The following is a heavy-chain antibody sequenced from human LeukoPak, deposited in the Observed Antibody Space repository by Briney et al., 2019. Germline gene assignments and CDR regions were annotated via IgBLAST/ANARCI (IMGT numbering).Heavy chain of an antibody. Sequence: EASVKVSCKASGYTFTGYYMHWVRRAPGQGLEWMGWINPNSGGTNYAQKFQGRVTMTRDTSISTAYMELSRLRSDDTAVYYCAREKMATIPNWFDPWGQGTLVTVSS. CDR3: AREKMATIPNWFDP. D-gene: IGHD5-24*01. CDR2: INPNSGGT. J-gene: IGHJ5*02. CDR1: GYTFTGYY. V-gene: IGHV1-2*02.